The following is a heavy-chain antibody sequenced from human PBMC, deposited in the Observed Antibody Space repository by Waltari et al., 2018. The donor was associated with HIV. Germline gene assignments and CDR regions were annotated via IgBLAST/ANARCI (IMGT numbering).Heavy chain of an antibody. Sequence: VHLVESGGGLVQPGRSLRLSCKASGYTFGAYAVPWTRQAPGKVLEWVGLIRSKPYGGTREYAASVKGRFTISRDDSKNIAFLQMDSLKIEDTAVYYCARGVNLRCTGDCYSAYWGQGTLVTVSS. J-gene: IGHJ4*02. CDR2: IRSKPYGGTR. V-gene: IGHV3-49*03. CDR1: GYTFGAYA. D-gene: IGHD2-21*02. CDR3: ARGVNLRCTGDCYSAY.